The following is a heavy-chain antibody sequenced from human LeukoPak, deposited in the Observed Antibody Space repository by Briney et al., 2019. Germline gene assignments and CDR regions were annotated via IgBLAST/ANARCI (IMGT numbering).Heavy chain of an antibody. CDR2: ISSGSSSI. V-gene: IGHV3-48*01. CDR3: ARMADCSSTSCEWFDP. CDR1: GFTLSSYS. Sequence: GGSLRLSCAASGFTLSSYSMNWVRQAPGKGLEWVSYISSGSSSIYYADSVKGRFTISRDNSKNTLYLQMNSLRAEDTAVYYCARMADCSSTSCEWFDPWGQGTLVTVSS. D-gene: IGHD2-2*01. J-gene: IGHJ5*02.